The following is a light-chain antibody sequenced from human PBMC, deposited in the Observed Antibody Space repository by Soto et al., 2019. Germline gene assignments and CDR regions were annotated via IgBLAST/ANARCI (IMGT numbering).Light chain of an antibody. V-gene: IGKV3-20*01. CDR3: QQYGSSLFT. CDR1: QRVSSSY. CDR2: DAS. Sequence: EIVLSQSPGTLSLSPGERATLACRASQRVSSSYLAGYQQKPGQAPKLLIYDASSRATGIPDRFSGSGSGTDFTLTISRLEPEDFAVYYCQQYGSSLFTFGPGTKVDI. J-gene: IGKJ3*01.